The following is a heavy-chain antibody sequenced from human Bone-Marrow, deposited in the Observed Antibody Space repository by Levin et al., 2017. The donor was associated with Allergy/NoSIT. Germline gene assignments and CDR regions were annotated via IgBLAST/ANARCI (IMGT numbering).Heavy chain of an antibody. CDR3: ARDPGSRSGWYGIKDF. CDR2: INPYSGST. D-gene: IGHD6-19*01. J-gene: IGHJ4*02. Sequence: GASVKVSCQASGYIFTSKYLHWVRQAPGQGPEWMGWINPYSGSTNYAQNFQGRITMTSDTSVNVAYMELRSLTSDDTAVYYCARDPGSRSGWYGIKDFWGQGTLVTVSS. CDR1: GYIFTSKY. V-gene: IGHV1-2*02.